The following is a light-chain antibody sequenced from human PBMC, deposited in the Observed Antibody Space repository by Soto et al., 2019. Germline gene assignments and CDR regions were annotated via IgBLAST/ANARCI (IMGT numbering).Light chain of an antibody. J-gene: IGKJ4*01. V-gene: IGKV3-11*01. CDR3: QQRSDRLS. CDR2: DAT. Sequence: VVLTQSPATLSLSLGESATLSCRASHSVGSNLAWYQQKRGQASRLLIYDATERATGIPARFTGSRSGTDFTLSISSLEPDDFAVYYCQQRSDRLSFGGGTVVEI. CDR1: HSVGSN.